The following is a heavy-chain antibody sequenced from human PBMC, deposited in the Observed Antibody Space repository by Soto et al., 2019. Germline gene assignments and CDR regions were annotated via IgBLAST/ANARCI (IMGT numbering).Heavy chain of an antibody. V-gene: IGHV1-18*01. CDR3: ARVLGSSGYFSSSFWHYYRYGMDV. CDR2: ISAYNGNT. D-gene: IGHD3-22*01. Sequence: ASVKVSCKASGYTFTSYGISWVRQAPGQGLEWMGWISAYNGNTNYAQKLQGRVTMTTDTSTSTAYMELRSLRSDDTAVYYCARVLGSSGYFSSSFWHYYRYGMDVWGQGTSVTV. CDR1: GYTFTSYG. J-gene: IGHJ6*02.